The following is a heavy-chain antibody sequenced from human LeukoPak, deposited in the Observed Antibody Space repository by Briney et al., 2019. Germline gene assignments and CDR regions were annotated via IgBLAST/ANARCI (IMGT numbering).Heavy chain of an antibody. CDR2: IYYSGST. V-gene: IGHV4-59*08. CDR1: GGSISSYY. CDR3: ARLGEDIVVVPAARYYFDY. J-gene: IGHJ4*02. Sequence: PTGTVSLTCTVSGGSISSYYWRWIRHPPGKGLEWIGYIYYSGSTNYNPSLKSRVTISVDTSKNQFSLKLSSVTAADTAVYYCARLGEDIVVVPAARYYFDYWGQGTLVT. D-gene: IGHD2-2*01.